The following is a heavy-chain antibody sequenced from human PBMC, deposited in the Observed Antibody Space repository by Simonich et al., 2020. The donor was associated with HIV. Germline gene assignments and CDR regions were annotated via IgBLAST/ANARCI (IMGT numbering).Heavy chain of an antibody. CDR2: VNPNSEGT. Sequence: QVQLVQSGAEVKKPGASVKVSCKASGYTFTDYNIHWVRQAPGQGLEWMGGVNPNSEGTDYPQKFQGRVTMTRDKSSTTAYMELSRLRSDDTAFYYCATHGPGSYSSALDIWGQGTMVTVSS. J-gene: IGHJ3*02. D-gene: IGHD1-26*01. CDR1: GYTFTDYN. V-gene: IGHV1-2*02. CDR3: ATHGPGSYSSALDI.